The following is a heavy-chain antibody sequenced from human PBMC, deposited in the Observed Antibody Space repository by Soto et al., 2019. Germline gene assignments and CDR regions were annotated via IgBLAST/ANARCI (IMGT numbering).Heavy chain of an antibody. J-gene: IGHJ4*02. V-gene: IGHV3-11*01. CDR1: GFTFSDYY. CDR2: ITSSGSNI. CDR3: ARDHQLSAVTGVDY. D-gene: IGHD6-19*01. Sequence: GGSLRLSCAASGFTFSDYYMSWIRQAPGKGLEWVSYITSSGSNIYYADSVKGRFTISRDNARNSLYLQMNSLRAEDTAVYYCARDHQLSAVTGVDYWGQGTLVTVSS.